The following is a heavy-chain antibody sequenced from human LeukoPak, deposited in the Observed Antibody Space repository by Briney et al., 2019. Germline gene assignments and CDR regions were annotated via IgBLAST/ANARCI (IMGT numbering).Heavy chain of an antibody. Sequence: PSETLSLTCAVYGGSFSGYYWSWIRQPPGKGLEWIGEINHSGSTNYNPSLKSRVTISVDTSKNQFSLKLSSVTAADTAVYYCARGLGPIYYDYYYMDVWGKGTTVTVSS. CDR1: GGSFSGYY. J-gene: IGHJ6*03. CDR2: INHSGST. V-gene: IGHV4-34*01. CDR3: ARGLGPIYYDYYYMDV.